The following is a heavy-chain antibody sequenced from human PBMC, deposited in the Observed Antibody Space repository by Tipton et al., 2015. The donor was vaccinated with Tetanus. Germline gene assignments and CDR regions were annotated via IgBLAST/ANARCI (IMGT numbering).Heavy chain of an antibody. Sequence: QLVQSGAEVKKPGASVKVSCKASGYTFTSYYMHWVRQAPGQGLEWMGIINPSGGSTSYAQKFQGRVTMTRDTSTSTVYMELSSLRSEDTAVYYGARVFIAVAGHNWFDPWGQGTLVTVSS. J-gene: IGHJ5*02. D-gene: IGHD6-19*01. CDR1: GYTFTSYY. CDR3: ARVFIAVAGHNWFDP. CDR2: INPSGGST. V-gene: IGHV1-46*01.